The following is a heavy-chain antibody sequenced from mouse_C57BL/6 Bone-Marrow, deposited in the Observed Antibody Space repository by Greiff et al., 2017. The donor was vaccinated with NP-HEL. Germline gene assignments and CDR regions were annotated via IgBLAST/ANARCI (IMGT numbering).Heavy chain of an antibody. D-gene: IGHD1-1*01. CDR1: GYTFTEYT. CDR2: FYPGSGSI. CDR3: ARHEEGGYYGPWFAY. J-gene: IGHJ3*01. Sequence: VNLVESGAELVKPGASVKLSCKASGYTFTEYTIHWVKQRSGQGLEWIGWFYPGSGSIKYNEKFKDKATLTADKSSSTVYMELSRLTSEDSAVYFGARHEEGGYYGPWFAYWGQGTLVTVSA. V-gene: IGHV1-62-2*01.